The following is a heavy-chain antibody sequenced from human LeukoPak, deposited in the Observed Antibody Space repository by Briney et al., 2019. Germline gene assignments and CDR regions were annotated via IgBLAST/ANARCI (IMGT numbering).Heavy chain of an antibody. CDR1: GGSISSSSYY. Sequence: PSETLSLTCTVSGGSISSSSYYWGWIRQPPGKGLEWIGSIYYSGSTYYNPSLKSRVTISVDTSKNQFSLKLSSVTAADTAVYYCARDDSNSGYAGAGDAFDIWGQGTMVTVSS. CDR3: ARDDSNSGYAGAGDAFDI. D-gene: IGHD5-12*01. V-gene: IGHV4-39*07. CDR2: IYYSGST. J-gene: IGHJ3*02.